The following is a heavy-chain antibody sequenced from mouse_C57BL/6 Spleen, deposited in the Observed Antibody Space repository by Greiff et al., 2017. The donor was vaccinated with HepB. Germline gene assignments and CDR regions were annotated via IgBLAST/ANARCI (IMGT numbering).Heavy chain of an antibody. V-gene: IGHV1-76*01. Sequence: VQLVESGAELVRPGASVKLSCKASGYTFTDYYINWVKQRPGQGLEWIARIYPGSGNTYYNEKFKGKATLTAEKSSSTAYMQLSSLTSEDSAVYFCARGGSIGLRLGFDYWGQGTTLTVSS. CDR3: ARGGSIGLRLGFDY. J-gene: IGHJ2*01. CDR2: IYPGSGNT. D-gene: IGHD2-4*01. CDR1: GYTFTDYY.